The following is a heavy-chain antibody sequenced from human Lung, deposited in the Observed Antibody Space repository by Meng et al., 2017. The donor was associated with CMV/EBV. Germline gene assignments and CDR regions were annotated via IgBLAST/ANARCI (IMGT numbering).Heavy chain of an antibody. D-gene: IGHD2-2*01. V-gene: IGHV3-66*02. CDR2: IYSGGST. CDR1: GFTVSSNY. CDR3: ARGSSREIWTQSVDY. Sequence: ETLSLXXAASGFTVSSNYMSWVRQAPGKGLEWVSVIYSGGSTYYADSVKGRFTISRDNSKNTLYLQMNSLRAEDTAVYYCARGSSREIWTQSVDYWGQGPLVTVSS. J-gene: IGHJ4*02.